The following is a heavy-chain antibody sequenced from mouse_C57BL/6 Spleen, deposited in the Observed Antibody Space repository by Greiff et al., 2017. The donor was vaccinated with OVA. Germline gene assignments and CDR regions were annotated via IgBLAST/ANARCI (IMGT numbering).Heavy chain of an antibody. V-gene: IGHV1-15*01. CDR1: GYTFTDYE. J-gene: IGHJ4*01. Sequence: VKLMESGAELVRPGASVTLSCKASGYTFTDYEMHWVKQTPVHGLEWIGAIDPETGGTAYNQKFKGKALLTADKSSSTAYMELRSLTSEDSAVYYCTREMAMDYWGQGTSVTVSS. CDR2: IDPETGGT. CDR3: TREMAMDY.